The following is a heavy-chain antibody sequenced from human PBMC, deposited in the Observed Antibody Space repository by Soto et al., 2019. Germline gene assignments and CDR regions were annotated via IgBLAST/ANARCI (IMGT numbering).Heavy chain of an antibody. Sequence: AEVTCKESGYTLSSYYMYWVRQAPGQGLEWMGIINPGGVITSYAQKFQGRVTMTMDTSTSTVYLELNGLRSDDTAVYYCTRDSYEDYYFDYWGQGTQVPGFS. J-gene: IGHJ4*02. CDR1: GYTLSSYY. CDR2: INPGGVIT. V-gene: IGHV1-46*01. CDR3: TRDSYEDYYFDY. D-gene: IGHD4-17*01.